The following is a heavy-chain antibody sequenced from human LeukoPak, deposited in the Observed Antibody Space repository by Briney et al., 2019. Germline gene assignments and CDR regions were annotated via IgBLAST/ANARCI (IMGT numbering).Heavy chain of an antibody. CDR1: GGTFSSYA. CDR3: ARDLWNSSSWYPFDY. D-gene: IGHD6-13*01. J-gene: IGHJ4*02. CDR2: IIPIFGTA. Sequence: SVKVSCKASGGTFSSYAISWVRQAPGQGLEWMGGIIPIFGTANYAQKFQGRVTITTDESTSTAYMELSSLRSEDTAVYYCARDLWNSSSWYPFDYWGQGTLVTVSS. V-gene: IGHV1-69*05.